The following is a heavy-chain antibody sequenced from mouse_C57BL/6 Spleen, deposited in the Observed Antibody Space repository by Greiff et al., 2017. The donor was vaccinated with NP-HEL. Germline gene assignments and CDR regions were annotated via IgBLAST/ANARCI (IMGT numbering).Heavy chain of an antibody. D-gene: IGHD2-1*01. CDR3: TRYGNYPMDY. CDR2: IDPETGGT. J-gene: IGHJ4*01. Sequence: VQLQQSGAELVRPGASVTLSCKASGYTFTDYEMHWVKQTPVHGLEWIGAIDPETGGTAYNQKFKGKAILTADKSSSTAYMELRSLTSEDSAVYYCTRYGNYPMDYWGQGTSVTVSS. CDR1: GYTFTDYE. V-gene: IGHV1-15*01.